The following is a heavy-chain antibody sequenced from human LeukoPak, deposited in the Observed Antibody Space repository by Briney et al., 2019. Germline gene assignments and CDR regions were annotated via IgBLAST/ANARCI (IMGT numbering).Heavy chain of an antibody. V-gene: IGHV1-2*02. CDR3: ARWGGYFSD. Sequence: VASVKVSCKASGYTFSGYYIHWVRQAPGQGLEWMGWINPTGRNTNSAPRFQGRISLTSDTSISTAYMELTNLTSDDTAIYYCARWGGYFSDWGQGTLVSVSS. D-gene: IGHD3-3*01. CDR2: INPTGRNT. J-gene: IGHJ4*02. CDR1: GYTFSGYY.